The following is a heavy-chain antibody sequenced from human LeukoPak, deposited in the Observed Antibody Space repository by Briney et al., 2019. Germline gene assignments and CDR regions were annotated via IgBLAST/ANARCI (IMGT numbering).Heavy chain of an antibody. D-gene: IGHD5-24*01. CDR3: ARVYRDGYNFYYYYYGMDV. V-gene: IGHV1-46*01. J-gene: IGHJ6*02. Sequence: APVKVSCKASGYTFTSYYMHWVRQAPGQGLEWMGIINPSGGSTSYAQKFQGRVTMTRDTSTSTVYMELSSLRSEDTAVYYCARVYRDGYNFYYYYYGMDVWGQGITVTVSS. CDR1: GYTFTSYY. CDR2: INPSGGST.